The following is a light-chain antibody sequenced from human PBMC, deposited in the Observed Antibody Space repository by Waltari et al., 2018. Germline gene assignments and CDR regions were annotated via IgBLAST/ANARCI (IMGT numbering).Light chain of an antibody. CDR1: SSDVGGYNY. Sequence: QSALTQPPSASGSPGQSVTISCTGTSSDVGGYNYVSWYQQHPGKAPKLLLSEVTERPSGVPVCFSGAKSGTTASLTVSGLQSVDEADYCCCSHAGSHNYVFGTGTKVTVL. CDR2: EVT. J-gene: IGLJ1*01. CDR3: CSHAGSHNYV. V-gene: IGLV2-8*01.